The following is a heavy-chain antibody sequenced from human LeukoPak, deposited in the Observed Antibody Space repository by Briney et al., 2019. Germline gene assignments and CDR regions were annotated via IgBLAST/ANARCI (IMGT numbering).Heavy chain of an antibody. V-gene: IGHV4-34*01. D-gene: IGHD3-10*01. J-gene: IGHJ4*02. CDR2: INHSGST. Sequence: PSETLSLTCAVYGGSFSGYYWSWIRQPPGKGLEWIGEINHSGSTNYNPSLKSRVTISVDTSKNQFSLKPSSVTAADTAVYYCARGRPSRTRFGELLCFDYWGQGTLVTVSS. CDR1: GGSFSGYY. CDR3: ARGRPSRTRFGELLCFDY.